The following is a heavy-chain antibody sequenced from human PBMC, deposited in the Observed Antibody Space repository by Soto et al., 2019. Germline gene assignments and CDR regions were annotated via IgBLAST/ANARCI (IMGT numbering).Heavy chain of an antibody. V-gene: IGHV4-59*01. D-gene: IGHD2-21*02. Sequence: SEPLSLTCTVSGGSISRYYWSWIRQPPGKGLEWIGYMYNTGSTVYNPPFKSRVTISVDTSKNQFSLKLNSVTAADTAVYYCARDLWGYCGTDCYPLDVWGQGTTVTVS. CDR2: MYNTGST. CDR1: GGSISRYY. J-gene: IGHJ6*02. CDR3: ARDLWGYCGTDCYPLDV.